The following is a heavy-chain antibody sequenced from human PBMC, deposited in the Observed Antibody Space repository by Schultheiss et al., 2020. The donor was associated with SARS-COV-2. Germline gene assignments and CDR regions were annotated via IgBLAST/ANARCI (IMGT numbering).Heavy chain of an antibody. CDR1: GGSISNYY. D-gene: IGHD1-26*01. CDR2: IYYSGST. V-gene: IGHV4-59*05. J-gene: IGHJ5*02. Sequence: SETLSLTCSVSGGSISNYYWTWIRQPPGKGLEWIGSIYYSGSTYFNPSLKSRVTISVDTSKNQFSLKLTSVTAADTAMYYCPRSGRGELLHWFDPWGQGTLVTVSS. CDR3: PRSGRGELLHWFDP.